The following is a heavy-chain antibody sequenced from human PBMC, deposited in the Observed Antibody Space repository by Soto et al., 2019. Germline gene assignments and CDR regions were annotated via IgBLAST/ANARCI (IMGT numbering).Heavy chain of an antibody. J-gene: IGHJ6*03. CDR3: TRQTIEYSSSSPFYYYYYMDV. CDR1: GFTFSGSA. D-gene: IGHD6-6*01. CDR2: IRSKANSYAT. V-gene: IGHV3-73*01. Sequence: EVQLVESGGGLVQPGGSLKLSCAASGFTFSGSAMHWVRQASGKGLEWVGRIRSKANSYATAYAASVKGRFTISRDDSKNTAYLQMNSLKTEDTAVYYCTRQTIEYSSSSPFYYYYYMDVWGKGTTVTVAS.